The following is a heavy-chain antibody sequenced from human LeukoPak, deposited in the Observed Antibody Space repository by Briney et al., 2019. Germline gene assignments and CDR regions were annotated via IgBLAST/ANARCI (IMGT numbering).Heavy chain of an antibody. CDR3: ARARPFDY. CDR1: GGSFSGYY. J-gene: IGHJ4*02. CDR2: INHSGST. Sequence: SETLSLTCAVYGGSFSGYYWSWIRQPPGKGLEWIGEINHSGSTNYNPSLKSRVTISEDTSKNQFSLRLSSVTAADTAVYYCARARPFDYWGQGTLVTVSS. V-gene: IGHV4-34*01.